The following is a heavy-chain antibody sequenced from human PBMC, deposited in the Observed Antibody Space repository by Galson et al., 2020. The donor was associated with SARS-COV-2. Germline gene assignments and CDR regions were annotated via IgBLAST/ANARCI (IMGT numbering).Heavy chain of an antibody. V-gene: IGHV3-30*04. Sequence: GGSLRLSCRASGFTFSSSDMHWVRQAPGKGMEWVGIISYDGTKRYNLDSVKGRFTISRDNSKNTLYLQMDSLTTEDTAVYYGARETDDYTSSWYGHWGQGTLVTGSS. CDR3: ARETDDYTSSWYGH. CDR2: ISYDGTKR. CDR1: GFTFSSSD. D-gene: IGHD6-13*01. J-gene: IGHJ5*02.